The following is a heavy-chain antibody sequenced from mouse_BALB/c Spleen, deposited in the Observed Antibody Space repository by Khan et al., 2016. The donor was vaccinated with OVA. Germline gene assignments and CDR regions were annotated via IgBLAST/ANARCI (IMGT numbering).Heavy chain of an antibody. CDR3: ARDRIDY. CDR1: GYTFSTYW. J-gene: IGHJ2*01. Sequence: QVQLKQSGAELAKPGASVKMSCKASGYTFSTYWIHWVKQRPGQGLEWIGYINPSSGYTYYNQRFNDKATLTADKSSSTAYMQLSSLTSEDTAVYYCARDRIDYWGQGTTLTVSS. CDR2: INPSSGYT. V-gene: IGHV1-7*01.